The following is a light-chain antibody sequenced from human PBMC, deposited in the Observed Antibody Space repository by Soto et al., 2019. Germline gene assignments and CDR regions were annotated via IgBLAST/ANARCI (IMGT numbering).Light chain of an antibody. J-gene: IGKJ3*01. CDR1: QSISSW. Sequence: DIQMTQSPSTLSASVGDRVTITCRASQSISSWLAWYQQKPGKAPKLLIYDASSLEIGVPSRFSGSGSGTEFNLTISSLQPDDFATYYCQQYNSYSEFTFGPGTKVDIK. V-gene: IGKV1-5*01. CDR3: QQYNSYSEFT. CDR2: DAS.